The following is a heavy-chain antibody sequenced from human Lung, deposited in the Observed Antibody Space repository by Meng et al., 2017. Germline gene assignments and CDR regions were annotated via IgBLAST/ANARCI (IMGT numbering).Heavy chain of an antibody. Sequence: QLQLQESGPGLVKPSETLSLTCVVSGGSFSDYYWSWIRQPPGKGLEWIGEINHSGSTNYNPSLESRATISVDTSQNNLSLKLSSVTAADSAVYYCARGPTTMAHDFDYWGQGTLVTVSS. J-gene: IGHJ4*02. CDR3: ARGPTTMAHDFDY. D-gene: IGHD4-11*01. CDR2: INHSGST. CDR1: GGSFSDYY. V-gene: IGHV4-34*01.